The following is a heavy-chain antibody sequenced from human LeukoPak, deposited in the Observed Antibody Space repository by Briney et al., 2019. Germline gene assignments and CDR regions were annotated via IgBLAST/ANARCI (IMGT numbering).Heavy chain of an antibody. V-gene: IGHV1-18*01. CDR2: ISAYNGNT. CDR1: GYTFSSYG. Sequence: ASVKVSCKASGYTFSSYGISWVRQAPGQGLEWMGWISAYNGNTNYAQKHRGRVTMTTDTSTSTAYMEVGSLRSDDTAIYYCARQVDTSMALPDYWGQGTLVTVSS. J-gene: IGHJ4*02. D-gene: IGHD5-18*01. CDR3: ARQVDTSMALPDY.